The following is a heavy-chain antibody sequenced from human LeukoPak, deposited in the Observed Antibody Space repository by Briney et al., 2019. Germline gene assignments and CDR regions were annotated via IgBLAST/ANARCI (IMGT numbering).Heavy chain of an antibody. CDR3: ARGGSDGFDY. V-gene: IGHV3-21*01. D-gene: IGHD2-15*01. J-gene: IGHJ4*02. Sequence: SGGSLRLSCAASGFTFSSYSMNWVRQAPGKGLEWVSSISSSSSYMYYADSVKGRFTISRDNAKNSLYRQMNSLRAEDTAVYYCARGGSDGFDYWGQGTLVTVSS. CDR2: ISSSSSYM. CDR1: GFTFSSYS.